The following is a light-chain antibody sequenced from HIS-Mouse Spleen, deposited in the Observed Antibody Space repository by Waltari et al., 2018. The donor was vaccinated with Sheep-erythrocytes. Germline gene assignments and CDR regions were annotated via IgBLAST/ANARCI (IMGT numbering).Light chain of an antibody. CDR1: KLGDKY. V-gene: IGLV3-1*01. CDR2: QDS. Sequence: SYELTQPPSVSVSPGQTASITCSGDKLGDKYACWYQQKPGQSPVLVIYQDSKRPSGLPERFSGSNSGNTATLTISGTQAMDEADYYCQAWESSTYVFGTGTKVTVL. CDR3: QAWESSTYV. J-gene: IGLJ1*01.